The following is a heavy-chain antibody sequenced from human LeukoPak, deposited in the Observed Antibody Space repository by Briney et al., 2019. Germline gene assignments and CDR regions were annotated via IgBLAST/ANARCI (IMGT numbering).Heavy chain of an antibody. Sequence: SVKVSCKASGGTFSSYAISWVRQAPRQGLEWMGGIIPIFGTANYAQKFQGRVTITTDESTSTAYMELSSLRSEDTAVYYCARGRSRRNMDYYYYYYMDVWGKGTTVTVSS. CDR1: GGTFSSYA. CDR2: IIPIFGTA. CDR3: ARGRSRRNMDYYYYYYMDV. J-gene: IGHJ6*03. V-gene: IGHV1-69*05. D-gene: IGHD2/OR15-2a*01.